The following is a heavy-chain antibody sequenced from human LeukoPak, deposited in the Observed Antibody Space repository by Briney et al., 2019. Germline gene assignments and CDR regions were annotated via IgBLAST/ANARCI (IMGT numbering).Heavy chain of an antibody. D-gene: IGHD2-15*01. CDR2: IWYDRNNK. J-gene: IGHJ4*02. Sequence: GGSLRLSCAASGFTFSSYGMHWVRQAPGKGLEWVALIWYDRNNKYYADSVKGRFTISRDNSKNTLYLQLNSLRAEDTAVYYCARQHCSGGDCYFFDWGQGTLVTVSS. V-gene: IGHV3-33*01. CDR1: GFTFSSYG. CDR3: ARQHCSGGDCYFFD.